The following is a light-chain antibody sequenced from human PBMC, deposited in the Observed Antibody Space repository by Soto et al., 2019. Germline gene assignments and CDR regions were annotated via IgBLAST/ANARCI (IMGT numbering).Light chain of an antibody. CDR1: QSVSSSY. V-gene: IGKV3-20*01. CDR2: GAS. CDR3: QQYGSSTLYT. Sequence: EIGLTHSPGTLSLSPGERASLSCMASQSVSSSYLAWYQQKPGQAPRLLIYGASSRATGIPDRFSGSGSGKDFTLTISRLEPEDFAVYYCQQYGSSTLYTFGQGTKVDIK. J-gene: IGKJ2*01.